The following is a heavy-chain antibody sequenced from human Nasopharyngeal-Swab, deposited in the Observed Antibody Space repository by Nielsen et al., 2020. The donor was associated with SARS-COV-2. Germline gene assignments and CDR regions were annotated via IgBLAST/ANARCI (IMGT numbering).Heavy chain of an antibody. J-gene: IGHJ5*02. CDR3: ARDKVGIAAAGPPNWFDP. V-gene: IGHV3-11*04. CDR1: GFTFSDYY. D-gene: IGHD6-13*01. Sequence: LSLTCAASGFTFSDYYMSWIRQAPGKGLEWVSYIGVSGSTIYYADSVKGRFTISRDNAKNSLYLQMNSLRAEDTAVYYCARDKVGIAAAGPPNWFDPWGQGTLVTVSS. CDR2: IGVSGSTI.